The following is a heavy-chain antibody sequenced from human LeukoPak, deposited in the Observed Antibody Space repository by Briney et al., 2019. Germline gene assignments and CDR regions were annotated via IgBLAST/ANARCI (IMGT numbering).Heavy chain of an antibody. CDR1: GFSFSTFE. D-gene: IGHD4-17*01. J-gene: IGHJ4*02. V-gene: IGHV3-48*03. CDR2: ISGSDDAV. CDR3: VRDIDGGDIFDY. Sequence: GSLRLSCAASGFSFSTFEMNWVRQAPGKGLEWVAYISGSDDAVFYADSVKGRFSISRDNAKNSLYLQMNSLRAEDTALYYCVRDIDGGDIFDYWGQGTLVTVST.